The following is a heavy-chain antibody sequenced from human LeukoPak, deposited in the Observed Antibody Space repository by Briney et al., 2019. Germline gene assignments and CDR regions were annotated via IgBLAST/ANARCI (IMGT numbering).Heavy chain of an antibody. CDR1: GFTFSSYA. J-gene: IGHJ4*02. V-gene: IGHV3-23*01. Sequence: GGSLRLSCAAPGFTFSSYAMSWVRQAPGKGLEWVSAISGSGGSTYYADSVKGRFTISRDNSKNTLYLQMNSLRAEDTAVYYCAKTFRYYDFWSGYLDYWGQGTLVTVSS. CDR3: AKTFRYYDFWSGYLDY. CDR2: ISGSGGST. D-gene: IGHD3-3*01.